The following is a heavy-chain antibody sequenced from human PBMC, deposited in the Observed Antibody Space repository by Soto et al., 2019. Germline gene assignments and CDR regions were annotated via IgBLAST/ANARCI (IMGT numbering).Heavy chain of an antibody. Sequence: SETLSLTCPVSGDSIRSYYWSWIRQPPGKGLEWIDYIYYSGYTSYNPSLKSRVTISVDTSKNQFSLKLSSVTAADTAVYYCEIGPNVLRFLEWLPWGQGTLVTVSS. D-gene: IGHD3-3*01. CDR1: GDSIRSYY. CDR2: IYYSGYT. J-gene: IGHJ5*02. V-gene: IGHV4-59*12. CDR3: EIGPNVLRFLEWLP.